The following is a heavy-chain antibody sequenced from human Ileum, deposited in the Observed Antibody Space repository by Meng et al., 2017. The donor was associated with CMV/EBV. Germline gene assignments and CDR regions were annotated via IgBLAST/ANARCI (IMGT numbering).Heavy chain of an antibody. CDR1: GGSLRGHY. Sequence: HVHLQQWGTELVKPSETLSLPCAVYGGSLRGHYCNWIRQSPGNGLQWIAEINHVGRTNSNPSLASRVTISQDTSKNQCSLKLNSVTVADSAVYYCARGLFRYPAYFDLWGQGTLVTVSS. CDR2: INHVGRT. CDR3: ARGLFRYPAYFDL. V-gene: IGHV4-34*01. D-gene: IGHD3-16*02. J-gene: IGHJ4*02.